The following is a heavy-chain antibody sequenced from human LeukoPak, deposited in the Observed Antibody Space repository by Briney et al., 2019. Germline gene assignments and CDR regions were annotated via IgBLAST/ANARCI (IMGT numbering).Heavy chain of an antibody. V-gene: IGHV1-18*01. CDR2: ISAYNGNT. CDR3: ARVVVVAATQDY. Sequence: ASVTVSCKASGYTFTSYGISWVRQAPGQGLEWMGWISAYNGNTNYAQKLQGRVTMTTDTSTSTAYMELRSLRSDDTAAYYCARVVVVAATQDYWGQGTLVTVSS. D-gene: IGHD2-15*01. CDR1: GYTFTSYG. J-gene: IGHJ4*02.